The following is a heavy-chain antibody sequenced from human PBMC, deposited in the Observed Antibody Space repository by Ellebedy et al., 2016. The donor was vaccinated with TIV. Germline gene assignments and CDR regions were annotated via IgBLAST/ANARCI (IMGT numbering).Heavy chain of an antibody. CDR1: GDSVSSNTAS. CDR3: ARRVSATASPFDS. D-gene: IGHD2-21*02. Sequence: SQTLSLTCAISGDSVSSNTASWNWIRQSPSRGLEWLGRTYYRSKWYNDYAVSVKSRIIINPDTSKNQFSLQLSSVTPEDTAVYYCARRVSATASPFDSWGQGTLVTVSS. V-gene: IGHV6-1*01. J-gene: IGHJ5*01. CDR2: TYYRSKWYN.